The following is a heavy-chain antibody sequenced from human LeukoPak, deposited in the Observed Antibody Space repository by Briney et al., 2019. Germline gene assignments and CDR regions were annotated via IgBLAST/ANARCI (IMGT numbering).Heavy chain of an antibody. J-gene: IGHJ6*02. CDR2: ISSSSSTI. CDR3: ARDRGPLYYDFWSGTWGMDV. D-gene: IGHD3-3*01. Sequence: AGGSLRLTCEASEFSFKSYSMNWVRQAPGTGLEWVSYISSSSSTIYYADSVKGRFTISRDNAKNSLYLQMNSLRDEDTAVYYCARDRGPLYYDFWSGTWGMDVWGQGTTVTVSS. V-gene: IGHV3-48*02. CDR1: EFSFKSYS.